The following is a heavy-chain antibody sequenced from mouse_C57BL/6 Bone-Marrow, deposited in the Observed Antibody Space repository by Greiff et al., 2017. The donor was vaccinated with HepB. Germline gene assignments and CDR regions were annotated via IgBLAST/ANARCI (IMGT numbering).Heavy chain of an antibody. V-gene: IGHV1-62-2*01. D-gene: IGHD1-1*01. CDR1: GYTFTEYT. CDR2: FYPGSGSI. Sequence: QVQLQQSGAELVKPGASVKLSCKASGYTFTEYTIHWVKQRSGQGLEWIGWFYPGSGSIKYNEKFKDKATLTADKSSSTVNMELSRLTSEDSAVYFSARHKDKGSITTVVDIWDMDYWGQGTSVTVSS. J-gene: IGHJ4*01. CDR3: ARHKDKGSITTVVDIWDMDY.